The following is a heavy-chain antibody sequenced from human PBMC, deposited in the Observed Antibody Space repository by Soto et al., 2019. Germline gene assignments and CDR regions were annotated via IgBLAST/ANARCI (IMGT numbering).Heavy chain of an antibody. D-gene: IGHD3-3*01. CDR3: ARDHNDFWSGYYTYYGMDV. V-gene: IGHV4-31*03. CDR1: GGSISSGVYY. J-gene: IGHJ6*02. CDR2: IYYSGST. Sequence: SETLSLTCTVSGGSISSGVYYWSWIRQHPGKGLEWIGYIYYSGSTYYNPSLKSRVTISVDTSKNQFSLKPSSVTAADTAVYYCARDHNDFWSGYYTYYGMDVWGQGTTVTVSS.